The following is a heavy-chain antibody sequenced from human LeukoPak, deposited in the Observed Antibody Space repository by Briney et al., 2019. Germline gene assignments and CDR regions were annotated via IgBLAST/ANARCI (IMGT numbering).Heavy chain of an antibody. CDR1: GYTFTGYY. V-gene: IGHV1-2*04. Sequence: ASVKVSCKASGYTFTGYYMHWVRQAPGQGLEWMGCINPNSGGTNYAQKFQGWVTMTRDTSISTAYMELRSLRSDDTAVYYCARGGSELNYYYGMDVWGQGTTVTVSS. J-gene: IGHJ6*02. CDR2: INPNSGGT. CDR3: ARGGSELNYYYGMDV. D-gene: IGHD1-7*01.